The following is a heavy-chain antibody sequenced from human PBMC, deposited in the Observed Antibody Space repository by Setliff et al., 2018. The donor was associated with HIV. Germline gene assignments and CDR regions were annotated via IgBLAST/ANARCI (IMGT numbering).Heavy chain of an antibody. J-gene: IGHJ4*02. V-gene: IGHV1-69*06. CDR1: GGSFRNYA. CDR3: ARSTTAD. D-gene: IGHD4-17*01. Sequence: SVKVSCKASGGSFRNYAINWVRQAPGQGLEWMGGIIPLLGTPNYAHKFQGRVTITADKYSSTVYMELSSLRSEDSAVFYCARSTTADWGQGTMVTVSS. CDR2: IIPLLGTP.